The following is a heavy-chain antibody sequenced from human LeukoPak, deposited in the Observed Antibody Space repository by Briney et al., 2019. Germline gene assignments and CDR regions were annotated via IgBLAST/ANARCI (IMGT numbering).Heavy chain of an antibody. J-gene: IGHJ6*02. D-gene: IGHD5-24*01. V-gene: IGHV3-66*01. CDR2: IHGGGST. CDR1: GFTVSSNF. CDR3: ASRDKGYYYGMDV. Sequence: PGGSLRLSCAASGFTVSSNFMMWVRQAPGKGLEWVSVIHGGGSTYYADSAKGRFTISRDNSKNTLYLQMNSPRAEDTAVYYCASRDKGYYYGMDVWGQGTTVTVSS.